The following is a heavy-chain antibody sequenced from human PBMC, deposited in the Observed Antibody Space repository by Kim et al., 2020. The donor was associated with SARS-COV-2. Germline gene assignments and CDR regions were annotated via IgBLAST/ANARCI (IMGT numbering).Heavy chain of an antibody. V-gene: IGHV3-7*05. CDR1: GFSFRSYW. CDR3: VSTNTFDY. Sequence: GGSLRLSCAASGFSFRSYWMSWVRQAPGKGLEWVANIKLDGSEKNYVDSVKGRFTISRDNAKNSLSLQMNSLRADDTAVYYCVSTNTFDYWGHGTLVTVS. CDR2: IKLDGSEK. J-gene: IGHJ4*01. D-gene: IGHD1-1*01.